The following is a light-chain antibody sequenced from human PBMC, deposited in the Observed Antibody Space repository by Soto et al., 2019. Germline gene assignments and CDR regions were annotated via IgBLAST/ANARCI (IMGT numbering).Light chain of an antibody. CDR2: DDT. Sequence: SYELTQAPSVSVAPRQTASVTCGGNNIGGKSVHWFQQKPGQAPILLLFDDTVRPSGIPERFSGSNFGNTATLTITRVEAGDEADYYCQVYDTTFNYYVFGPGTKVTVL. J-gene: IGLJ1*01. CDR3: QVYDTTFNYYV. V-gene: IGLV3-21*02. CDR1: NIGGKS.